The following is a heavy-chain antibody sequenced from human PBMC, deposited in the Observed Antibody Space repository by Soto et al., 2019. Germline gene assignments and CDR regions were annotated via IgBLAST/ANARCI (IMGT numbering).Heavy chain of an antibody. CDR1: GFTLSDHY. J-gene: IGHJ4*02. CDR2: SRDKPQGYST. D-gene: IGHD3-22*01. CDR3: ARDWSRYYDNSGLIWFY. V-gene: IGHV3-72*01. Sequence: EVQLVESGGGLVQPGGSLRLSCAGSGFTLSDHYIDWVRQAPGKGLEWVGRSRDKPQGYSTAYAASVKGRFTTSRDESKNSAYLQMNSLKTEDTAVYYCARDWSRYYDNSGLIWFYWGQGSLVTVSS.